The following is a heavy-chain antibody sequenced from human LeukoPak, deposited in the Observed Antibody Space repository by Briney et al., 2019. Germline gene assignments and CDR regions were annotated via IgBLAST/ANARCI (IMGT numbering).Heavy chain of an antibody. Sequence: GGSLRLSCAASGFTFSSYSMNGVRQAPGKGLEWVSSISSSSSYIYYADSVKGRFTISRDNAKNSLYLQMNSLRAADTAVYYCAKDPTHYRVWDDYDSTVLSYWGQGTLVTVSS. CDR3: AKDPTHYRVWDDYDSTVLSY. J-gene: IGHJ4*02. CDR2: ISSSSSYI. D-gene: IGHD3-22*01. V-gene: IGHV3-21*03. CDR1: GFTFSSYS.